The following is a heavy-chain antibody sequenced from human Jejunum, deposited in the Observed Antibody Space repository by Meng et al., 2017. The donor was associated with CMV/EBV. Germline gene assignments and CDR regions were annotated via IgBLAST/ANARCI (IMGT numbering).Heavy chain of an antibody. J-gene: IGHJ6*02. V-gene: IGHV4-61*01. CDR1: GSVNSDRFY. Sequence: GSVNSDRFYWGWIRQPPVKGLEFIGYIYYSGSGNSSPSLKSRVTISVDTSKNQFSLRVTSVTAADTAVYYCARVRVLGHYYGMDVWSQGTTVTVSS. D-gene: IGHD3-16*01. CDR3: ARVRVLGHYYGMDV. CDR2: IYYSGSG.